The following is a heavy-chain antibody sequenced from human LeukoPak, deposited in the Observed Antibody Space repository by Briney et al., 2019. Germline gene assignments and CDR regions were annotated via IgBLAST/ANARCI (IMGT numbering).Heavy chain of an antibody. CDR2: ISSSSSYI. D-gene: IGHD2-8*02. CDR3: ARPANTVTGFDY. J-gene: IGHJ4*02. CDR1: GFTFSSYS. Sequence: GGSLRLSCAASGFTFSSYSMNWVRQAPGKGLEWVSSISSSSSYIYYADSVKGRFTISRDNAKTSLYMQMNSLRAEDTAVYYCARPANTVTGFDYWGQGTLVTVSS. V-gene: IGHV3-21*01.